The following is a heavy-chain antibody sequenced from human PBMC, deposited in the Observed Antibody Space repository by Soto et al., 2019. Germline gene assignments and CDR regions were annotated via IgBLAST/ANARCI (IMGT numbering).Heavy chain of an antibody. CDR1: GGSISSYY. CDR3: ARACSSNSFYYVFGY. Sequence: SETLSLTCTVSGGSISSYYWSWIRQPAGKGLEWIGRIYNSGSTNYNPSLKSRVTMSVDTSKNHFSLKLSSVTAADTAVYFFARACSSNSFYYVFGYWSQGTLVTVSS. CDR2: IYNSGST. J-gene: IGHJ4*02. V-gene: IGHV4-4*07. D-gene: IGHD2-2*01.